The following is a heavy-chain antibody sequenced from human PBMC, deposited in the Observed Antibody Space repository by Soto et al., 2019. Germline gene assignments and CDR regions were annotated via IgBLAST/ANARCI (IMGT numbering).Heavy chain of an antibody. CDR2: IYYSGST. CDR3: ARRDGSGSYYPPDNNWFDP. D-gene: IGHD3-10*01. Sequence: SETLSLTCTVSGGSISSYYWSWIRQPPGKGLEWIGYIYYSGSTNYNPSLKSRVTISVDTSKNQFSLKLSSVTAADTAVYYCARRDGSGSYYPPDNNWFDPWGQGTMVTVS. CDR1: GGSISSYY. J-gene: IGHJ5*02. V-gene: IGHV4-59*08.